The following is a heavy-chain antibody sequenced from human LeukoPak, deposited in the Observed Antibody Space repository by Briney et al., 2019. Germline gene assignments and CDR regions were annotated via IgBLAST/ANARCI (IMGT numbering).Heavy chain of an antibody. V-gene: IGHV3-30*04. CDR2: ISYDGSNK. Sequence: PGRSLRLSCAVSGFNFSSYAMHWVRQAPAKGLEGVAVISYDGSNKYYADSVKGRFTISRDNSKNTMYLQMNSLRAEDTAVYYCARGYCSSTSCYRRGNWFDPWGQGTLVTVSS. CDR1: GFNFSSYA. J-gene: IGHJ5*02. CDR3: ARGYCSSTSCYRRGNWFDP. D-gene: IGHD2-2*01.